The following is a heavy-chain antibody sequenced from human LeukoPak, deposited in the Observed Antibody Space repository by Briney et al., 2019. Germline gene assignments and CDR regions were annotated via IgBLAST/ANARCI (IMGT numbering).Heavy chain of an antibody. CDR3: ARRDGDW. CDR2: IYYSGST. V-gene: IGHV4-59*08. J-gene: IGHJ4*02. Sequence: SETLSLTCTVSGGSISNYHWSWIRQPPGKGLEWIGYIYYSGSTNYNPSLKSRVTISLDTSKNQVSLRLSSVTAADTAVYYCARRDGDWWGQGTLVTVSS. D-gene: IGHD3-9*01. CDR1: GGSISNYH.